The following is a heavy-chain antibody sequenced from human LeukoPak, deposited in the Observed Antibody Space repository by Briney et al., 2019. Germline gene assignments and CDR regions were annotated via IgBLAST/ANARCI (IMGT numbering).Heavy chain of an antibody. Sequence: SVKVSCKASGGTFSSYAISWVRQAPGQGLEWMGGIIPIFGTANYAQKFQGRVTITTDESTSTAYMELSSLRSEDTAVYYCARDTQYSSSWYGFDYWGQGTLATVSS. CDR3: ARDTQYSSSWYGFDY. J-gene: IGHJ4*02. CDR2: IIPIFGTA. V-gene: IGHV1-69*05. CDR1: GGTFSSYA. D-gene: IGHD6-13*01.